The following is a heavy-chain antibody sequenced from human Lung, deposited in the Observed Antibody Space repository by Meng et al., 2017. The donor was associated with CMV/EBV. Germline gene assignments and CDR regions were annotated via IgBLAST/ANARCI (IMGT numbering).Heavy chain of an antibody. CDR2: ISPYDGDT. J-gene: IGHJ5*02. CDR1: GYSFTDYG. CDR3: ARDLEYCGSTTCYEDCFDP. D-gene: IGHD2-2*01. V-gene: IGHV1-18*01. Sequence: ASVXVSXXASGYSFTDYGISWVRQAPGQGLEWVGWISPYDGDTNYARKLQGRVTMTTDTSTTTAYMELRSLRSDDTAVYYCARDLEYCGSTTCYEDCFDPWGQGTLVTVSS.